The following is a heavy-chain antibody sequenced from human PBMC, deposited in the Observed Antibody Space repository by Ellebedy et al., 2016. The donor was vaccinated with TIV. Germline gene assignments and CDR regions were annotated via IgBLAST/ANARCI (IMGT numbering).Heavy chain of an antibody. D-gene: IGHD1-26*01. J-gene: IGHJ4*02. V-gene: IGHV4-59*08. CDR1: DDSISSYY. CDR3: ARHIVVPTPGFEY. CDR2: IYDTGTT. Sequence: GSLRLSCSVPDDSISSYYWSWIRQPPGKGLEWIGYIYDTGTTDYKPSLKSRVSISTDTSKNYFSLKLRSVTAADTAVYYCARHIVVPTPGFEYWGQGILVSVSS.